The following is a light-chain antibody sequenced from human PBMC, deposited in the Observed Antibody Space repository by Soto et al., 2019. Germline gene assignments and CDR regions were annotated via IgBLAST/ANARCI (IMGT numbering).Light chain of an antibody. J-gene: IGKJ1*01. Sequence: VMAXSPATLSVSPGERATLSCRXSQSVSSMLAWYYQKPGQDPRLLIYGASTRATGIQARLSGSGSGKEFTLTISRLQSDDFAVYYCQQYNNWPPWTFGQGTKVDIK. CDR1: QSVSSM. V-gene: IGKV3-15*01. CDR2: GAS. CDR3: QQYNNWPPWT.